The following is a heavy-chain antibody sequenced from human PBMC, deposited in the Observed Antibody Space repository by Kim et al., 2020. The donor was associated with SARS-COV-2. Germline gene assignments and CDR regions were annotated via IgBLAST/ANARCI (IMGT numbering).Heavy chain of an antibody. V-gene: IGHV3-11*01. D-gene: IGHD3-3*01. CDR1: GFTFSDYY. CDR3: ARENSHITIFGVVTLIGMDV. J-gene: IGHJ6*02. Sequence: GGSLRLSCAASGFTFSDYYMSWIRQAPGKGLEWVSYISSSGSTIYYADSVKGRFTISRDNAKNSLYLQMNSLRADDTAVYYCARENSHITIFGVVTLIGMDVWRQGTTVTVSS. CDR2: ISSSGSTI.